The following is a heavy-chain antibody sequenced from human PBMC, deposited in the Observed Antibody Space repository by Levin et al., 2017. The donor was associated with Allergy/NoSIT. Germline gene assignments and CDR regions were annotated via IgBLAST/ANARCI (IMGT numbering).Heavy chain of an antibody. CDR2: IHHSGIA. J-gene: IGHJ4*02. CDR3: ARNGGSANCD. CDR1: GASISSNDW. D-gene: IGHD3-10*01. Sequence: SQTLSLTCTVSGASISSNDWWNWVRQPPGKGLEWIGEIHHSGIAHYKPSLKSRVSISLDKSKNQFSLRLNSVTAADPAVYYCARNGGSANCDWGQGTLVTVSA. V-gene: IGHV4-4*02.